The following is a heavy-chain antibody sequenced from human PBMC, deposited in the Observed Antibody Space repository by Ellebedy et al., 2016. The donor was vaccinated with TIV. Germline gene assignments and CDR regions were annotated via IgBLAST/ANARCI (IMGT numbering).Heavy chain of an antibody. V-gene: IGHV4-61*01. Sequence: SETLSLTCTVSGGPVSSGSHYWNWIRQPPGKGLEWIGFSYYIGTTNYNPPLKSRVTISEDTSKNQFSLRLTSVTAADTAVYYCAGGSYTPYGMDVWGRGTTVIVSS. J-gene: IGHJ6*02. D-gene: IGHD3-10*01. CDR2: SYYIGTT. CDR1: GGPVSSGSHY. CDR3: AGGSYTPYGMDV.